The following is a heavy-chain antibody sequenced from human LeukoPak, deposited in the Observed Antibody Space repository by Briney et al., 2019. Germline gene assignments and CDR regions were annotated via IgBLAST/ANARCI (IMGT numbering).Heavy chain of an antibody. CDR3: ARDVGITVADSFDP. CDR1: GYTFTSYG. J-gene: IGHJ5*02. CDR2: ISAYDGNT. D-gene: IGHD6-13*01. Sequence: ASVKVSCKASGYTFTSYGISWVRQAPGQGLEWMGWISAYDGNTNYAQKFQGRVTMTTDTSTSTVYMEVRGLRSDDTAMYYCARDVGITVADSFDPWGQGTLVTVSS. V-gene: IGHV1-18*01.